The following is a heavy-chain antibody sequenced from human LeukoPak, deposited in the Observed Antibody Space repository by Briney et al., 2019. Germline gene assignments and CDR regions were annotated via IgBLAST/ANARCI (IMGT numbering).Heavy chain of an antibody. CDR3: ARRPGGDRHYFNY. J-gene: IGHJ4*02. CDR2: IYYSGST. Sequence: SETLSLTCTVSGGSISGSSSYWGWIRQPPGKGLEWIATIYYSGSTYYNPSLKSRVTISVDTSKNQFSLRLSSVTAADTAVYYCARRPGGDRHYFNYWGQGTLVTVSS. D-gene: IGHD2-21*02. CDR1: GGSISGSSSY. V-gene: IGHV4-39*01.